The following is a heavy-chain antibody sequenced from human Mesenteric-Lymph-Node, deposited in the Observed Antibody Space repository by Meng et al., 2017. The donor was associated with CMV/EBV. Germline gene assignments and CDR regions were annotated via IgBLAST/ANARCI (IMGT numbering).Heavy chain of an antibody. CDR1: GFTFSDYY. Sequence: GESLKISCAASGFTFSDYYMSWIRQAPGKGLESVSYISNSGSTIYYADSVKGRFTISRDNAKNSLYLQMNSLRAEDTAVYYCARGIVVVPAALFDYWGQGTLVTVSS. D-gene: IGHD2-2*01. CDR3: ARGIVVVPAALFDY. CDR2: ISNSGSTI. J-gene: IGHJ4*02. V-gene: IGHV3-11*04.